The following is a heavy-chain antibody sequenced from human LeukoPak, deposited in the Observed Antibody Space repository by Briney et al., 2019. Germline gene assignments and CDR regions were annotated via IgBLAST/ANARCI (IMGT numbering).Heavy chain of an antibody. J-gene: IGHJ5*02. D-gene: IGHD3-22*01. CDR2: IIDTGST. CDR3: ARVWYYDSSGYYYANWFDP. V-gene: IGHV4-34*12. CDR1: GGSFSGYY. Sequence: SETLSLTCAVYGGSFSGYYWTWIRQPPGKGLEWIGEIIDTGSTKYNSSLKSRVTISVDTSKNQFSLKLSSVTAADTAVYYCARVWYYDSSGYYYANWFDPWGQGTLVTVSS.